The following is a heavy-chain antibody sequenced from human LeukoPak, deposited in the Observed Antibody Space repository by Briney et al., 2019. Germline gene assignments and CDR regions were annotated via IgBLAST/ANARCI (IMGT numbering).Heavy chain of an antibody. D-gene: IGHD2-15*01. CDR1: GYRFTSYW. Sequence: SGGSLRLSCKGSGYRFTSYWIAWVRQMPGKGLEWMGIIYPGDSDTRYSPSFQGRVIISADRSISTAYLQWSSLKASDTAMYYCARPLDYYCSSGSCFDYWGQGTLVTVSS. V-gene: IGHV5-51*01. CDR3: ARPLDYYCSSGSCFDY. CDR2: IYPGDSDT. J-gene: IGHJ4*02.